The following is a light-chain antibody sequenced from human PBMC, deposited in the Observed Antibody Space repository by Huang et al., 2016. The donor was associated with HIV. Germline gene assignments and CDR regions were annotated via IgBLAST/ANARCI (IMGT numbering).Light chain of an antibody. Sequence: ERVLTQSPGTLSVSPGERATLSCRTSQGIGNSLAWYQLKPGQAPRLLICETFIRASDIPARFSGGGSEIDFTLTISGLQSEDSAVYYCQQYHEWPRTFGQGTKVEIK. CDR3: QQYHEWPRT. V-gene: IGKV3-15*01. J-gene: IGKJ2*01. CDR2: ETF. CDR1: QGIGNS.